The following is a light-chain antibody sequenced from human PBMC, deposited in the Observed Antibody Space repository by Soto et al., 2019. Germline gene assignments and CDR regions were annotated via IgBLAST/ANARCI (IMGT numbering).Light chain of an antibody. V-gene: IGKV1-5*01. CDR3: QQYNTYWT. CDR1: QSISSW. J-gene: IGKJ1*01. CDR2: DAS. Sequence: DIKMTQSPSTLSASVGDRVPITCRASQSISSWLAWYQQKPGKAPKILIYDASSLESGVPSRFSGSGSGTEFTLTISSLQPDDFATYYCQQYNTYWTLGQGTKVDIK.